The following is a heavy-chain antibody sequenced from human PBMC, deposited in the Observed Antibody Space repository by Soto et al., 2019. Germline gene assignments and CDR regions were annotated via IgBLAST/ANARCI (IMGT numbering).Heavy chain of an antibody. CDR1: GGSISPYY. V-gene: IGHV4-59*08. Sequence: SETLSLTCTVSGGSISPYYWIWIRQPPGKGLEWIGYIYYTGTTRYNPSLKSRVTTSVDTSKNQFSLKLSSVTAADTAVYYCARLGGYYQALDTWGQGTLVTVSS. J-gene: IGHJ5*02. D-gene: IGHD3-22*01. CDR3: ARLGGYYQALDT. CDR2: IYYTGTT.